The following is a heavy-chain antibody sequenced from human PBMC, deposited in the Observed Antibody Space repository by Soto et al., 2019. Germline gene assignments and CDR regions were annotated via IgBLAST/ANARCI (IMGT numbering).Heavy chain of an antibody. CDR3: AKDKGDCSGGSCYWKAFDI. CDR2: ISWNSGSI. V-gene: IGHV3-9*01. CDR1: GFTFDDYA. Sequence: EVQLVEPGGVLVQPGRSLRLSCAASGFTFDDYAMHWVRQAPGKGLEWVSGISWNSGSIGYADSVKGRFTISRDNAKNSLYLQMNSLRAEDTALYYCAKDKGDCSGGSCYWKAFDIWGQGTMVTVSS. J-gene: IGHJ3*02. D-gene: IGHD2-15*01.